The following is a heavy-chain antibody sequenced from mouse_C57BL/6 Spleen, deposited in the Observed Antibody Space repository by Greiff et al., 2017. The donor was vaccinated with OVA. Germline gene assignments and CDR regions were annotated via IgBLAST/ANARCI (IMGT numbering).Heavy chain of an antibody. CDR3: ARVYSNYGYYAMDY. CDR2: IYPGDGDT. CDR1: GYAFSSYW. J-gene: IGHJ4*01. Sequence: VQLQQSGAELVKPGASVKISCKASGYAFSSYWMNWVKQRPGKGLEWIGQIYPGDGDTNYNGKFKGKATLTADKSSSTAYMQLSSLTSEDSAVYFCARVYSNYGYYAMDYWGQGTSVTVSS. D-gene: IGHD2-5*01. V-gene: IGHV1-80*01.